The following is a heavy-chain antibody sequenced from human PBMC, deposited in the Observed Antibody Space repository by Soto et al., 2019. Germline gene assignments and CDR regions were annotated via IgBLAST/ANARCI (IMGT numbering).Heavy chain of an antibody. Sequence: EVRLLDSGGDLVQPGGSLRLSCAASGFTFGLYAMSWVRQATGKGLEWVSAIDGGGGNTYYLDTVKGRFTISRDNAKSTLFVQMRGLRAEDTAIYFCARGITRTWNEGYFDYWGHGTLVTGSS. CDR1: GFTFGLYA. D-gene: IGHD1-1*01. J-gene: IGHJ4*01. CDR2: IDGGGGNT. V-gene: IGHV3-23*01. CDR3: ARGITRTWNEGYFDY.